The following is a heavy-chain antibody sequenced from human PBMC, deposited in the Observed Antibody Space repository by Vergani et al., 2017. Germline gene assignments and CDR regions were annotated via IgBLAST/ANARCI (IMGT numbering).Heavy chain of an antibody. Sequence: QVQLVQSGAEVKKPGSSVKVSCKASGGTFSSYAISWVRQAPGQGLEWMGGIIPNSGGTNYAQKFQGRVTMTRDTSISTAYMELSRLRSDDTAVYYCARALGYSYGGDWGQGTLVTVSS. D-gene: IGHD5-18*01. CDR3: ARALGYSYGGD. CDR2: IIPNSGGT. J-gene: IGHJ4*02. CDR1: GGTFSSYA. V-gene: IGHV1-2*02.